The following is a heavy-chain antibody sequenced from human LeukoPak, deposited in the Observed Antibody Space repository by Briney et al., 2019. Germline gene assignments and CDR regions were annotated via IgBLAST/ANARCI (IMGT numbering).Heavy chain of an antibody. CDR1: GFTFSSYA. D-gene: IGHD3-3*01. CDR2: ISGSGGST. CDR3: AKGDSKTIFGVVIPFDY. V-gene: IGHV3-23*01. J-gene: IGHJ4*02. Sequence: GGSLRLSCAASGFTFSSYAMSWVRQAPGKGLEWVSAISGSGGSTYYADSVKGRFTISRDNPKNTLYLQMNSLRAEDTAVYYCAKGDSKTIFGVVIPFDYWGQGTLVTVSS.